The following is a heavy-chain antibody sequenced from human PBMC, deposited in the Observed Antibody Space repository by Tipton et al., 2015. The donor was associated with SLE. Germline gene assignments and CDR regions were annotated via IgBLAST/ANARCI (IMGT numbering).Heavy chain of an antibody. CDR1: GGSISSYY. D-gene: IGHD3-22*01. Sequence: TLSLTCTVSGGSISSYYWSWIRQPPGKGLEWIGEINHSGSTNYNPSLKSRVTISVGTSKNQFSLKLSSVTAADTAVYYCARVTTSYDSSGLYYFDYWGQGTLVTVSS. CDR3: ARVTTSYDSSGLYYFDY. J-gene: IGHJ4*02. V-gene: IGHV4-34*01. CDR2: INHSGST.